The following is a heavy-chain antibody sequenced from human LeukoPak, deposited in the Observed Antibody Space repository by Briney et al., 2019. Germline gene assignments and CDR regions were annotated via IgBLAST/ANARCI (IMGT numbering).Heavy chain of an antibody. CDR2: INHDGANT. V-gene: IGHV3-30*02. CDR1: GLTFSSSD. CDR3: TNFDY. Sequence: GGSLRLSCTASGLTFSSSDMHWVRQAPGKGLDWVSLINHDGANTYYADSVKGRFTISRDNSQNTLYLQMNSLRGEDTAVYYCTNFDYWGQGTLVTVSS. J-gene: IGHJ4*02.